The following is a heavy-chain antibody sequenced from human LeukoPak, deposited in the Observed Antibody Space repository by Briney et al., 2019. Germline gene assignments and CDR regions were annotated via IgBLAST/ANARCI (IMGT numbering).Heavy chain of an antibody. CDR2: IWYDGSNA. D-gene: IGHD4/OR15-4a*01. V-gene: IGHV3-33*01. CDR3: ARDRGAGKYYDY. J-gene: IGHJ4*02. Sequence: GGSLRLSCAASGFTFRNHGMHWVRQAPGKGLEWVAIIWYDGSNAYYADSVKGRFTVSRDNSKKVLYLQMNSLRVEDTEVYYCARDRGAGKYYDYWGQGTQVTVSS. CDR1: GFTFRNHG.